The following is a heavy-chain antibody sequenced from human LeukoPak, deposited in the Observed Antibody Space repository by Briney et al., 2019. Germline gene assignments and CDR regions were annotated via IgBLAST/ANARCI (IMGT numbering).Heavy chain of an antibody. CDR2: INSNSGGT. CDR1: GYTFTGYY. Sequence: ASVKVSCKASGYTFTGYYMHWVRQAPGQGLEWMGWINSNSGGTNYAQKFQGRVTMTRDTSISTAYMELSRLRSDDTAVYYCARANDYVWGSYRPWGQGTLVTVSS. CDR3: ARANDYVWGSYRP. J-gene: IGHJ5*02. V-gene: IGHV1-2*02. D-gene: IGHD3-16*02.